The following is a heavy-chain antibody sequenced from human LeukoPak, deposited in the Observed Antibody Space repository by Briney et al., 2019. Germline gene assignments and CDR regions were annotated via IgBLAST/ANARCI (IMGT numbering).Heavy chain of an antibody. D-gene: IGHD1-26*01. CDR3: AKDNSGSYRTAYFDY. CDR1: GFTFDDYA. CDR2: ISWNSGSI. J-gene: IGHJ4*02. V-gene: IGHV3-9*03. Sequence: PGRSLRLSCAASGFTFDDYAMHWVRQAPGKGLEWVSGISWNSGSIGYADSVKGRFTISRDNAKNSLYLQMNSLRAEDMALYYCAKDNSGSYRTAYFDYWGQGTLVTVSS.